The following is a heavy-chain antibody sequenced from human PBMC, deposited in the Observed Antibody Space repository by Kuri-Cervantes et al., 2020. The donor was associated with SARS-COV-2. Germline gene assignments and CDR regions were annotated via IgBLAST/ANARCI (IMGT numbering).Heavy chain of an antibody. J-gene: IGHJ6*03. CDR1: GGTLSNHA. CDR2: ISPYNHNT. V-gene: IGHV1-18*01. D-gene: IGHD3-10*01. CDR3: ARVRGSKYYYGSRYYYYYMDA. Sequence: ASVKVSCKSSGGTLSNHAISWVRQAPGQGLEWMGWISPYNHNTKYAEKLQGRVTMTTDTSTSTAYMELRGLRSDDTAVYYCARVRGSKYYYGSRYYYYYMDAWGQGTTVTVSS.